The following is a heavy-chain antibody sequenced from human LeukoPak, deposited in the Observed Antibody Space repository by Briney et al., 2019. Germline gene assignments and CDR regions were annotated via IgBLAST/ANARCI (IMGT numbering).Heavy chain of an antibody. J-gene: IGHJ3*02. CDR1: GFTFSSYS. CDR3: ARGGTGATRDDTFDI. CDR2: TSSNSGHI. Sequence: PGGSLRLSCAASGFTFSSYSMNWVRQAPGKGLEWVSSTSSNSGHIFYEDSVKGRSSISRDNAKNSLYLQMDSLRAEDTAVYYCARGGTGATRDDTFDIWGQGAMVTVSS. V-gene: IGHV3-21*01. D-gene: IGHD1-7*01.